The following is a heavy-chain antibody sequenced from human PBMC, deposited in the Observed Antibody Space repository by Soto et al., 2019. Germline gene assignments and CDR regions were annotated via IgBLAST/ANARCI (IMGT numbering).Heavy chain of an antibody. CDR2: ISYDGSNK. V-gene: IGHV3-30*18. Sequence: QVQLVESGGGVVQPGRSLRLSCAASGFTFSSYGMHWVRQAPGKGLEWVAVISYDGSNKYYADSVKGRFTISRDNSKNTMYLQMNSLRAEDTAVYYCAKAWRRFVAVAGTSYFDYWGQGTLVTVSS. CDR1: GFTFSSYG. J-gene: IGHJ4*02. D-gene: IGHD6-19*01. CDR3: AKAWRRFVAVAGTSYFDY.